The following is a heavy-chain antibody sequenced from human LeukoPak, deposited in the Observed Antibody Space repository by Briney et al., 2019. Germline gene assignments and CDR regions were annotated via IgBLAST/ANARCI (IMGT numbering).Heavy chain of an antibody. Sequence: PSETLSLTCTVSGGSISSSSYYWGWIRQPPGKGLEWIGSIYYSGSTYYNPSLKSRVTISVDTSKNQFSLKLSSVTAADTAVYYCARDGGYDSSGYWGYYYYMDVWGKGTTVTVSS. CDR1: GGSISSSSYY. D-gene: IGHD3-22*01. J-gene: IGHJ6*03. CDR3: ARDGGYDSSGYWGYYYYMDV. V-gene: IGHV4-39*07. CDR2: IYYSGST.